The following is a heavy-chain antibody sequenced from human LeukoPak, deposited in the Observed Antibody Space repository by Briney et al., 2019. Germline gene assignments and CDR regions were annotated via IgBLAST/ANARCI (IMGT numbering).Heavy chain of an antibody. Sequence: GASVKVSCKASGYTFTSYDINWVRQATGQGLEWMGWMNPNSGNTGYAQKFQGRVTITRNTSISTAYMELSSLRSEDTAVYYCARVGRRALGATLGYWGQGTLVTVSS. D-gene: IGHD1-26*01. CDR3: ARVGRRALGATLGY. V-gene: IGHV1-8*03. CDR2: MNPNSGNT. J-gene: IGHJ4*02. CDR1: GYTFTSYD.